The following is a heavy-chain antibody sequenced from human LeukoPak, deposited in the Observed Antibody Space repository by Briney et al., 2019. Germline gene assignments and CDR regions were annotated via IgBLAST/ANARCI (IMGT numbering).Heavy chain of an antibody. CDR2: ISSSSSYI. V-gene: IGHV3-21*01. CDR1: GFTFSSYS. D-gene: IGHD3-22*01. J-gene: IGHJ4*02. Sequence: GGSLRLSCVACGFTFSSYSMNWVRQAPGKGLEWVSSISSSSSYIYYADSVKGRFTISRDNAKNSLYLQMNSLRAEDTAVYYCARDPRVGSSGYPHYWGQGTLVTVSS. CDR3: ARDPRVGSSGYPHY.